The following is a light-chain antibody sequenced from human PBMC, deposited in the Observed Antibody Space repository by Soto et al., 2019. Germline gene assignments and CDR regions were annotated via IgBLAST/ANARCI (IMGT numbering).Light chain of an antibody. CDR3: QQYTNFPLT. CDR1: QSISSW. J-gene: IGKJ4*01. V-gene: IGKV1-5*01. Sequence: DIQMTQSPSTLSASVGDRVTITCRASQSISSWLAWYQQKPGKAPKLLIHEASRLESGVPSRFSGSESGTGLTLTISGLHPDDFATYYCQQYTNFPLTFGGGNTVEIK. CDR2: EAS.